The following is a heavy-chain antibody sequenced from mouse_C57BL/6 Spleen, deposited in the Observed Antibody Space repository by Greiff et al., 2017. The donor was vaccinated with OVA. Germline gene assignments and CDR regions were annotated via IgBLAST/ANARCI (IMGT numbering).Heavy chain of an antibody. CDR1: GYSFTGYY. D-gene: IGHD1-1*01. J-gene: IGHJ2*01. CDR2: INPSTGGT. Sequence: EVQLQQSGPELVKPGASVKISCKASGYSFTGYYMNWVKQSPEKSLEWIGEINPSTGGTTYNQKFKAKATLTVDKSSSTAYMQLKSLTSEDSAVYYCARGGGSSWDYWGQGTTLTVSS. V-gene: IGHV1-42*01. CDR3: ARGGGSSWDY.